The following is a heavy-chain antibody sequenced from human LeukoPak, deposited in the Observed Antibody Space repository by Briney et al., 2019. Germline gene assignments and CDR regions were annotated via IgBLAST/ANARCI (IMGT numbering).Heavy chain of an antibody. V-gene: IGHV4-59*08. CDR2: IYYSGST. Sequence: PSETLSLTCTVSGGSISSYYWSWIRQPPGKGLEWIGYIYYSGSTNYNPSLKSRVTISVDTSKNQFSLKLSSVTAADTAVYYCARGDDFWSGYKDYWGQGTLVTVSS. D-gene: IGHD3-3*01. CDR1: GGSISSYY. J-gene: IGHJ4*02. CDR3: ARGDDFWSGYKDY.